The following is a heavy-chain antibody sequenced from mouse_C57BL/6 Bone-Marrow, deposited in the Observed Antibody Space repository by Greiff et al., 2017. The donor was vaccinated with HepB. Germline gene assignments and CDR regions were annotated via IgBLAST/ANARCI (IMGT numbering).Heavy chain of an antibody. CDR1: GFNIKDDY. J-gene: IGHJ2*01. D-gene: IGHD1-1*01. CDR3: TLYYYGSSY. Sequence: EVQLQQSGAELVRPGASVKLSCTASGFNIKDDYMPWVKQRPEQGREWIGWIDPENGDTEYASKFQGKATITADTSSNTAYLQLSSLTSEDTAVYYCTLYYYGSSYWGQGTTLTVSS. CDR2: IDPENGDT. V-gene: IGHV14-4*01.